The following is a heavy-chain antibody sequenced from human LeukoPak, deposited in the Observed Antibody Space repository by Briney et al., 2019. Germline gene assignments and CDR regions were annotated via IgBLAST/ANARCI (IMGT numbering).Heavy chain of an antibody. Sequence: SETLSLTCAVSGGSISSGNWWSGGRQPPGKGVEGIGEIYQSGSTNYNPSLKSRVTISVDNSNNQFSLKLSSVTAADTALYFCAREGSGGYSLGHWGQGTLVTVSS. J-gene: IGHJ4*02. CDR3: AREGSGGYSLGH. CDR1: GGSISSGNW. V-gene: IGHV4-4*02. D-gene: IGHD2-15*01. CDR2: IYQSGST.